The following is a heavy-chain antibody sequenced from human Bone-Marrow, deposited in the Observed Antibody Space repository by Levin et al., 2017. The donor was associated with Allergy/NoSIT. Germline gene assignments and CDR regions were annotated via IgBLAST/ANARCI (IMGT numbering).Heavy chain of an antibody. CDR3: ARMPEYCNGDGCSDDAFDV. J-gene: IGHJ3*01. D-gene: IGHD2-15*01. CDR2: ISNSGTT. V-gene: IGHV4-30-4*01. Sequence: SETLSLTCTVSGGSMTTGDYYWSWIRQPPGKGPEWIGYISNSGTTYYNPSLKSRLSISVDTSSSHFSLNLRSVTAADTAVYFCARMPEYCNGDGCSDDAFDVWGQGTLVTVSA. CDR1: GGSMTTGDYY.